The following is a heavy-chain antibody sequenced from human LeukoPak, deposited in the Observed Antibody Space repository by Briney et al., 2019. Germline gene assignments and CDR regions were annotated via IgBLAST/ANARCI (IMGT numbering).Heavy chain of an antibody. CDR2: INPDSGST. CDR1: GYTFTGYY. V-gene: IGHV1-2*02. D-gene: IGHD2-21*02. CDR3: ARERIVLVTLSDAIDF. J-gene: IGHJ3*01. Sequence: ASVRVSCRASGYTFTGYYIHWVRQAPGQGLEWMGWINPDSGSTKYAQKFQGRVTVTRDTSINTVYMELSNLTSDDTAVYYCARERIVLVTLSDAIDFWGQRTMVTVSS.